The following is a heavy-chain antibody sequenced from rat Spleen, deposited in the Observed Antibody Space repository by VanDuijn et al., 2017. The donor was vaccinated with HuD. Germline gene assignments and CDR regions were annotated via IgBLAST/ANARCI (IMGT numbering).Heavy chain of an antibody. Sequence: EVQLVESGGGLVQPGRSLKLSCAASGFTFRNYDMAWVRQAPTKGLEWVASISPSGGSTYYRDSVKGRFTVSRDNAKSTLSLQMDSLRSEDTATYFCATAGTRVSRFAYWGQGTLVTVSS. J-gene: IGHJ3*01. D-gene: IGHD1-4*01. CDR2: ISPSGGST. CDR1: GFTFRNYD. V-gene: IGHV5-27*01. CDR3: ATAGTRVSRFAY.